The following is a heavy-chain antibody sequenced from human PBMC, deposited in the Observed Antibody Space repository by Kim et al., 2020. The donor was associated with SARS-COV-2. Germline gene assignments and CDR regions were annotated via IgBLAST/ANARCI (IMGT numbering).Heavy chain of an antibody. Sequence: SETLSLTCTVSGGSISSSSYYWGWIRQPPGKGLEWIGSIYYSGSTYYNPSLKSRVTISVDTSKNQFSLKLSSVTAADTAVYYCARDPFMTMIGVAQGYYYGVDDWGQGTTVTVSS. CDR3: ARDPFMTMIGVAQGYYYGVDD. CDR2: IYYSGST. V-gene: IGHV4-39*02. D-gene: IGHD3-22*01. J-gene: IGHJ6*02. CDR1: GGSISSSSYY.